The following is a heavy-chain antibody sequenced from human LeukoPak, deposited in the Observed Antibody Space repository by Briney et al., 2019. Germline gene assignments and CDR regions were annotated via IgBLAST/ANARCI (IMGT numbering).Heavy chain of an antibody. CDR2: ISNNGGYT. CDR1: GFTFSSSA. D-gene: IGHD1-26*01. Sequence: GGSLRLSCAASGFTFSSSAMSWVRQAPGKGLEWVSAISNNGGYTYYADSVQGRFTISRDNSKSTLCLQMNSLRAEDTAVYYCAKEGHSGSYDDAFDIWGQGTMVTVSS. J-gene: IGHJ3*02. V-gene: IGHV3-23*01. CDR3: AKEGHSGSYDDAFDI.